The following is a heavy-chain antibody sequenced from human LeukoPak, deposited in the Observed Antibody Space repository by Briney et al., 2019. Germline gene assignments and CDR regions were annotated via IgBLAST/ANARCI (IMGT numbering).Heavy chain of an antibody. CDR2: IRSKAYGGTT. Sequence: GGSLRLSCAASGFTFSSYGMSWVRQAPGKGLEWVGFIRSKAYGGTTEYAASVKGRFTISRDDSKSIAYLQMNSLKTEDTAVYYCTRENYYDSSGYPLDYWGQGTLVTVSS. D-gene: IGHD3-22*01. J-gene: IGHJ4*02. CDR1: GFTFSSYG. V-gene: IGHV3-49*04. CDR3: TRENYYDSSGYPLDY.